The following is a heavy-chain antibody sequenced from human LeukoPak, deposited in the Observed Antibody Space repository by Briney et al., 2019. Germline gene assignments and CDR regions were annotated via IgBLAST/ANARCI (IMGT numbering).Heavy chain of an antibody. Sequence: PSETLSLTCTVSGGSISSSGSHWGWIRQPPGKGLEWIGTIYYSGSAYYTPSLKSRVTISVDTSKNQFSLNLRSVTATDTAVYYCARQAKAVVQYIDFDFWGQGTLVTVSS. D-gene: IGHD2-21*01. CDR1: GGSISSSGSH. V-gene: IGHV4-39*01. CDR2: IYYSGSA. J-gene: IGHJ4*02. CDR3: ARQAKAVVQYIDFDF.